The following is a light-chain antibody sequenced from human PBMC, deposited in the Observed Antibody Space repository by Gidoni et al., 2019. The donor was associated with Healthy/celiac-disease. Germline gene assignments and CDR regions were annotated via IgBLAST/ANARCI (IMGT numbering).Light chain of an antibody. CDR1: VLAKKY. CDR2: KDS. Sequence: SYELTQPSSVSVFPGQTARITCSGDVLAKKYARWFQQKPGQAPVLVIYKDSERPSGIPERFSGSSSGTTVTLTISGAQVEDEADYYCYSAADNNLKVFGTGTKVTVL. CDR3: YSAADNNLKV. J-gene: IGLJ1*01. V-gene: IGLV3-27*01.